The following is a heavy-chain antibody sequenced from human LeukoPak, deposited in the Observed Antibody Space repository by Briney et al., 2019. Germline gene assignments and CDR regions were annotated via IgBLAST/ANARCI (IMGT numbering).Heavy chain of an antibody. V-gene: IGHV3-30*02. Sequence: GGSLRLSCAASGFTFSSYGMHWVRQAPGKGLEWVAFIRYDGSNKYYADSVKGRFTISRDNSKNTLYLQMNSLRAEDTAVYYCAKDAGLHTPYYFDYLGQGTLVTVSS. CDR1: GFTFSSYG. D-gene: IGHD5-24*01. J-gene: IGHJ4*02. CDR3: AKDAGLHTPYYFDY. CDR2: IRYDGSNK.